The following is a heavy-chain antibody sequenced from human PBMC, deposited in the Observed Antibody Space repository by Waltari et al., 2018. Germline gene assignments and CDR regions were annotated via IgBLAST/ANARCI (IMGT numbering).Heavy chain of an antibody. CDR3: ARVRTGDRKNYMDV. D-gene: IGHD7-27*01. Sequence: QVQLVQSGAEVKKPGASVKVSCKASGYTFTGYYMHWVRQAPGQGLEWMGWNNPNSGGTNNAQKFQGRVTMTRDTSISTAYMELSRLRSDDTAVYYCARVRTGDRKNYMDVWGKGTTVTVSS. CDR2: NNPNSGGT. V-gene: IGHV1-2*02. CDR1: GYTFTGYY. J-gene: IGHJ6*03.